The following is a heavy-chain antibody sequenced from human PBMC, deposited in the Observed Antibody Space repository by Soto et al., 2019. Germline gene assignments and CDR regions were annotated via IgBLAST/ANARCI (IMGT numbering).Heavy chain of an antibody. J-gene: IGHJ4*02. Sequence: QVQLVQSGAEVKKPGSSVKVSCKASGATFTTYTINWVRQAPGQGLEWMGGIVPILGAGNYAQKFQGRVTITADRSTTTAYLDLSSLRSDDTAVYYCARDGEGIPANRYWGQGTLVTVSS. D-gene: IGHD3-10*01. CDR1: GATFTTYT. CDR3: ARDGEGIPANRY. V-gene: IGHV1-69*06. CDR2: IVPILGAG.